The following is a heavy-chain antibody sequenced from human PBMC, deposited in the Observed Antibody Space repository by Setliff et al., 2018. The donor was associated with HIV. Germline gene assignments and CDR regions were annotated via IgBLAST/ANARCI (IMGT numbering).Heavy chain of an antibody. Sequence: GGSLRLSCAASGFTFSSYAMSWVRQAPGKGLEWVSAITGSGGSTYYAASAKGRFTISRDNSKTTVYLQMNSLRADDTAIYYCVKEVKGYFDYWGQGILVTVSS. V-gene: IGHV3-23*01. CDR3: VKEVKGYFDY. J-gene: IGHJ4*02. CDR2: ITGSGGST. CDR1: GFTFSSYA.